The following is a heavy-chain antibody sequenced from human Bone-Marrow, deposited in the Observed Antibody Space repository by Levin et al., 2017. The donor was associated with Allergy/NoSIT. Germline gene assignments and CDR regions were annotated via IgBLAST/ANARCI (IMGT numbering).Heavy chain of an antibody. CDR3: ARQNSGTYSEYFQF. CDR1: GFTFTNYW. D-gene: IGHD1-26*01. J-gene: IGHJ1*01. V-gene: IGHV3-7*01. Sequence: PLASVKVSCAASGFTFTNYWMGWVRQAPGKGLEWVASIKQDESEKYFVDSARGGFTISRDNAKNSLYLQMNSLRVEDTAVYFCARQNSGTYSEYFQFWGRGTLVTVSS. CDR2: IKQDESEK.